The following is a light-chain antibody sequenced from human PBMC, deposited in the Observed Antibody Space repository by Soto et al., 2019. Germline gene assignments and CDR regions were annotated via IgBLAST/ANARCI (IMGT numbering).Light chain of an antibody. CDR1: SSDVGGYNF. J-gene: IGLJ1*01. V-gene: IGLV2-11*01. CDR2: DVT. CDR3: CSYAGTYIPFV. Sequence: QSALTQPRSVSGSPGQSVTISCTGTSSDVGGYNFVSWYQQHPGRAPKLIISDVTKRPSGVPDRFFGSKFGNMASLTISGLQAEDEADYYCCSYAGTYIPFVFGTGTKVTVL.